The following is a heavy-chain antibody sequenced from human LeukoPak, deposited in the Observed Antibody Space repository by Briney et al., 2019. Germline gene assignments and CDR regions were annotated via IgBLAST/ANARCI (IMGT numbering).Heavy chain of an antibody. CDR1: GYTFTGYY. V-gene: IGHV1-2*02. CDR2: INPNSGGT. CDR3: ARDRAKTYYYGMDV. J-gene: IGHJ6*02. Sequence: ASVKVSCKASGYTFTGYYMHWVRQAPGQGLEWLDWINPNSGGTNYAQKFQGRVTMTRDTSISTAYMELSRLRSDDTAVYYCARDRAKTYYYGMDVWGQGTTVTVSS.